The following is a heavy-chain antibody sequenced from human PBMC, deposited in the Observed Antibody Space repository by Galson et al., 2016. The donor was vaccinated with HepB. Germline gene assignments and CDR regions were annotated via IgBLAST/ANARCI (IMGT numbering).Heavy chain of an antibody. V-gene: IGHV2-70*13. Sequence: ALVKPTQTLTLTCTFSGFSVSSFPMCVSWIRQPPGKALEWLALIDWDDDKYYSTSLKTRLTIPKDTSKNQGVLTKTNIDPADTATHYRARKRLVNNGWTAFAAWGQGSLVTVSP. CDR2: IDWDDDK. CDR1: GFSVSSFPMC. CDR3: ARKRLVNNGWTAFAA. D-gene: IGHD6-19*01. J-gene: IGHJ5*02.